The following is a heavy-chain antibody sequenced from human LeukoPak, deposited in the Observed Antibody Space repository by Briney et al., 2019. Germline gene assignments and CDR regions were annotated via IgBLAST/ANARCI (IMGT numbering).Heavy chain of an antibody. V-gene: IGHV1-2*02. CDR1: GYTFTGYY. Sequence: ASVKVSCKASGYTFTGYYIHWVRQAPGQGLEWMGWINPNSGGTNYAQKFQGRVTMTRDTSISTAYMELSRLRSDDTAVYYCARAPSVNYYDSSGYLSAYYYGMDVWGQGTTVTVSS. D-gene: IGHD3-22*01. J-gene: IGHJ6*02. CDR3: ARAPSVNYYDSSGYLSAYYYGMDV. CDR2: INPNSGGT.